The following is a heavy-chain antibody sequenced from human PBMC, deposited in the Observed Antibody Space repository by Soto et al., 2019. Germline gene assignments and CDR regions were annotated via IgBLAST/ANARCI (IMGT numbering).Heavy chain of an antibody. CDR1: GFTFSTYA. J-gene: IGHJ4*02. D-gene: IGHD5-18*01. CDR3: AKVRPRRTSGYGFDY. Sequence: EVQLLESGGKLVQPGGSLTLSCAASGFTFSTYAMAWVRQAPGKGLEWVSGVSASGLNTDYADPVKGRFYISRDNSKNTVSLHMNSVRAEDTALYYCAKVRPRRTSGYGFDYWGQGTPVTVSS. CDR2: VSASGLNT. V-gene: IGHV3-23*01.